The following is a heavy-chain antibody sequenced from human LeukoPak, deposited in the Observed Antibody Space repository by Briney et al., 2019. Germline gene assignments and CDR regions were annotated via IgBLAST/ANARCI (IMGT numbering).Heavy chain of an antibody. J-gene: IGHJ5*02. Sequence: SETLSLTCTVSGGSISSYYWSWIRQPPGKGLEWIGYIYYSGSTNYNPSLKSRVTISVDTSKNQFSLKLSSVTAADTAVYYCARYYYGRPPYNWFDPWGQGTLVTVSS. CDR3: ARYYYGRPPYNWFDP. CDR1: GGSISSYY. CDR2: IYYSGST. D-gene: IGHD3-10*01. V-gene: IGHV4-59*01.